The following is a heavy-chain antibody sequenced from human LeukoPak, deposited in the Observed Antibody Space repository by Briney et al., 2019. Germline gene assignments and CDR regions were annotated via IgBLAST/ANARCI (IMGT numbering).Heavy chain of an antibody. V-gene: IGHV3-23*01. CDR2: ITGSGGGT. CDR1: GFTFSSYA. CDR3: AKSTGFMAAAVDF. J-gene: IGHJ4*02. Sequence: GGSLRLSCAASGFTFSSYAMTSVRQAPGKGLEWVSGITGSGGGTFYAASVMGRFTVSRDNSKNTLLLQMNSLRAEDTAVYYCAKSTGFMAAAVDFWGQGTLVTVSS. D-gene: IGHD6-13*01.